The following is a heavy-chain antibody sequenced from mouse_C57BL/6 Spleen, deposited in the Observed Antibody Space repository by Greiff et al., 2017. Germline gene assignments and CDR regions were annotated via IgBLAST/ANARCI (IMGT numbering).Heavy chain of an antibody. V-gene: IGHV1-64*01. D-gene: IGHD2-5*01. CDR1: GYTFTSYW. CDR2: IHPNSGST. J-gene: IGHJ4*01. Sequence: VQLQQSGAELVKPGASVKLSCKASGYTFTSYWMHWVKQRPGQGLEWIGMIHPNSGSTNYNEKFKSKATLTVDKSSSTAYMQLSSLTSEDSAVYYCARGDSNYVAMDYWGQGTSVTVSS. CDR3: ARGDSNYVAMDY.